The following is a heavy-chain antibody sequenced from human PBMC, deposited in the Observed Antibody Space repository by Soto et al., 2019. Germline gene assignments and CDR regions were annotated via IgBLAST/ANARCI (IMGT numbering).Heavy chain of an antibody. CDR2: INHSGST. CDR3: ASFSSVVY. Sequence: QVQLQQWGAGLLKPSETLSLTCAVYGGSFSGYYWSWIRQPPGKGLEWIGEINHSGSTNYNPSLKSRVTISVDTSKIQFSLKLSSVTAADPAVYYCASFSSVVYWGQGTLVTVSS. V-gene: IGHV4-34*01. J-gene: IGHJ4*02. D-gene: IGHD6-25*01. CDR1: GGSFSGYY.